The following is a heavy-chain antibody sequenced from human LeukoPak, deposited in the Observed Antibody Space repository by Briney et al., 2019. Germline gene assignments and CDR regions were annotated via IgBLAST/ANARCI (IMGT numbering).Heavy chain of an antibody. CDR3: ARVRSAQGVLEYFQH. Sequence: PGGSLRLSCAASGFTFSSYWMSWVRQAPGKGLEWVANIKQDGSEKYYVDSVKGRFTISRDNAKNSLYLQMNSLRAEDTAVYYCARVRSAQGVLEYFQHWGQGTLVTVSS. CDR1: GFTFSSYW. CDR2: IKQDGSEK. V-gene: IGHV3-7*01. J-gene: IGHJ1*01.